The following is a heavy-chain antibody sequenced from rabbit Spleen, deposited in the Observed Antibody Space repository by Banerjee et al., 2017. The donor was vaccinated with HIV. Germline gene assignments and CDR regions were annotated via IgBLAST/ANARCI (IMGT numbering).Heavy chain of an antibody. J-gene: IGHJ3*01. D-gene: IGHD1-1*01. Sequence: QSLEESGGRLVQPGESLTLSCKASGFTISSAGWISWVRQAPGKGLEWIGYIDSVFGTTHYASWVNGRFTISSHNAQNTLYLQLNSLTAADTATYFCVRDQAHMLDLWGQGTLVTVS. CDR1: GFTISSAGW. V-gene: IGHV1S7*01. CDR2: IDSVFGTT. CDR3: VRDQAHMLDL.